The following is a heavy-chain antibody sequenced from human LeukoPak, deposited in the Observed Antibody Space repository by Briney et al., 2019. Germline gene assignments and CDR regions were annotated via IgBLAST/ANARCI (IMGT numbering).Heavy chain of an antibody. V-gene: IGHV4-4*02. D-gene: IGHD3-10*01. CDR2: IYHSGST. CDR1: GGSISSSNW. J-gene: IGHJ5*02. CDR3: ARHRKVRGVIISDWFDP. Sequence: SGTLSLTCAVSGGSISSSNWWSWVRQPPGKGLEWIGEIYHSGSTYYNPSLKSRVTISVDTSKNQFSLKLSSVTAADTAVYYCARHRKVRGVIISDWFDPWGQGTLVTVSS.